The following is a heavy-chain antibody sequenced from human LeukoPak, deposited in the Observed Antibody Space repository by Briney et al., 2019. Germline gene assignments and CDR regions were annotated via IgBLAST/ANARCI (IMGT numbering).Heavy chain of an antibody. J-gene: IGHJ5*02. CDR1: GFTFSSDW. D-gene: IGHD2-15*01. V-gene: IGHV3-7*01. CDR3: ARDPTPFDP. Sequence: GGSLRLSCAASGFTFSSDWMSWVRQAPGKGLEWVANIKQDGSEKYYVDSVKGRFTISRDNAKNSLYLQMNSLRAEDTAVYYCARDPTPFDPWGQGTLVTVSS. CDR2: IKQDGSEK.